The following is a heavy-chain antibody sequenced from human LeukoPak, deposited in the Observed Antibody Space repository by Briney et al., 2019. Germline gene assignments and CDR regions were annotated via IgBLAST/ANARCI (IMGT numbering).Heavy chain of an antibody. V-gene: IGHV4-39*07. CDR3: ARDQYYYGSGSYAFDI. D-gene: IGHD3-10*01. Sequence: PSETLSLTCNVSGGSISNSFYHWAWIRQPPGMGLEWIGRIFYRGNTYYNPSLKSRVTISVDTSKNQFSLKLSSVTAADTAVYYCARDQYYYGSGSYAFDIWGQGTMVTVSS. CDR1: GGSISNSFYH. CDR2: IFYRGNT. J-gene: IGHJ3*02.